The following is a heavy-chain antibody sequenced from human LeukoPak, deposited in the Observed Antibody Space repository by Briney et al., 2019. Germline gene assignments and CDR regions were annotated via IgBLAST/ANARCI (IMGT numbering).Heavy chain of an antibody. CDR1: GFTFSSYS. J-gene: IGHJ6*03. V-gene: IGHV3-21*01. Sequence: GGSLRLSCAASGFTFSSYSMNWVRQAPGKGLEWVSSISSSSSYIYYADSVEGRFTISRDNAKNSLYLQMNSLRAEDTAVYYCARVVAADSSGYYYPYYYMDVWGKGTTVTVSS. CDR3: ARVVAADSSGYYYPYYYMDV. D-gene: IGHD3-22*01. CDR2: ISSSSSYI.